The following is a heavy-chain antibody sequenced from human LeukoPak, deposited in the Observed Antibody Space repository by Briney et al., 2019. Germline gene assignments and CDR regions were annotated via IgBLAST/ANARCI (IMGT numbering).Heavy chain of an antibody. Sequence: PGGSLRLSCAASGFSFSSYEMNWVRQAPEKGLEGVSCISSSGSTIYYADSVKGRFTISRDNAKNSLYLQMNSLRAADTAVYYCVRVGGSYYLTLYFHDWGQGTLVTVSS. CDR3: VRVGGSYYLTLYFHD. CDR2: ISSSGSTI. CDR1: GFSFSSYE. V-gene: IGHV3-48*03. J-gene: IGHJ4*02. D-gene: IGHD1-26*01.